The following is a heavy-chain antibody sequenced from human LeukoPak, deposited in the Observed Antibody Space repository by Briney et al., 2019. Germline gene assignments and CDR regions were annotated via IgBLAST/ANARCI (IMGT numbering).Heavy chain of an antibody. V-gene: IGHV4-30-2*01. D-gene: IGHD1-26*01. CDR3: AASSTVGATPGCDY. CDR1: GVSISSGGYY. CDR2: IYHSGST. J-gene: IGHJ4*02. Sequence: SETLSLTCTVSGVSISSGGYYWSWIRQPPGKGLEWIGYIYHSGSTYYNPSLKSRVTISVDRSKNQFSLKLSSVTAADTAVYYCAASSTVGATPGCDYWGQGTLVTVSS.